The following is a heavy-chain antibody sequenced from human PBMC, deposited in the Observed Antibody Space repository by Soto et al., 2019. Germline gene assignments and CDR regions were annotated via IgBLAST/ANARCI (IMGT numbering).Heavy chain of an antibody. CDR3: VREPRYCSGGSCSIMGDAFDI. J-gene: IGHJ3*02. CDR2: IYNEFT. D-gene: IGHD2-15*01. Sequence: EVQLVESGGGLVQPGGSLRLSCVASGFSVTDIYMNWVRQAPGKGLEWVSVIYNEFTDYADSVRGRFSISTNSSKNAMYLQMNNLRAEDSAVYYCVREPRYCSGGSCSIMGDAFDIWGQGTKVTVSS. CDR1: GFSVTDIY. V-gene: IGHV3-66*01.